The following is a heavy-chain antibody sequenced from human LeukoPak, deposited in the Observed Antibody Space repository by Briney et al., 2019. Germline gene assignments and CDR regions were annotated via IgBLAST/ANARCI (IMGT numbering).Heavy chain of an antibody. CDR2: INPNNGGT. CDR3: ARDRGGGSGTYYILY. CDR1: GYTFTDYY. D-gene: IGHD3-10*01. J-gene: IGHJ4*02. Sequence: ASVKVSCKASGYTFTDYYMHWVRQAPGQGLEWLGWINPNNGGTNYAQKFQGRVTMTRDTSISTAYTELRSLRSDDTAVYYCARDRGGGSGTYYILYWGLGSLVTVSS. V-gene: IGHV1-2*02.